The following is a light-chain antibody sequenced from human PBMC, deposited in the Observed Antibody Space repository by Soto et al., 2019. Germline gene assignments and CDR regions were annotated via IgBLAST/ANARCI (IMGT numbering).Light chain of an antibody. V-gene: IGKV3-15*01. Sequence: EIVMRQSPATLSVSPWERATLSCMASQSVSSNLAWYQQKPGQAPRLLIYGASTRATGIPARFSGSGSGTEFTLTISSLQSEDFAEYHCQQYNNWPQTFGQGTKVDIK. CDR3: QQYNNWPQT. CDR2: GAS. CDR1: QSVSSN. J-gene: IGKJ1*01.